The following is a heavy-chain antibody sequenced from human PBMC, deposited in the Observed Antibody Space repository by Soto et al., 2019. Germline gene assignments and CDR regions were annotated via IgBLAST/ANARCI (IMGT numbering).Heavy chain of an antibody. D-gene: IGHD5-12*01. CDR3: ARARGNDWYSDY. CDR2: ITHSGTYV. Sequence: DVQLVESGGGLDRPGGSLRLSCTASGFTFSEYSMSWVRQAPGKGLEWVSSITHSGTYVYYADSVKGRFTISRDSASKSLFLQMTSLRAEDTAVYHCARARGNDWYSDYWGQGTLVTVSS. J-gene: IGHJ4*02. CDR1: GFTFSEYS. V-gene: IGHV3-21*01.